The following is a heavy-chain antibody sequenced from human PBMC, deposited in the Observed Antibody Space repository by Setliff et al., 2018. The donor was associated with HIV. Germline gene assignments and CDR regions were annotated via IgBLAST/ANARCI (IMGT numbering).Heavy chain of an antibody. J-gene: IGHJ6*02. CDR2: FYTSGTT. Sequence: NPSETLSLTCSVSGGSLSSGSHYCTWLRQAAGKGLEWIGHFYTSGTTNYNPSLESRVTISVDTSKNQFSLKLSSVTAADAAVYYCGTAMYYYYGLDVWGQGIRVTSP. CDR3: GTAMYYYYGLDV. D-gene: IGHD2-2*01. CDR1: GGSLSSGSHY. V-gene: IGHV4-61*09.